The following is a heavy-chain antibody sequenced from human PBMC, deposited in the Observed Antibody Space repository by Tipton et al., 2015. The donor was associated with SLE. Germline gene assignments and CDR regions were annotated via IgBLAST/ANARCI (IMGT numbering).Heavy chain of an antibody. CDR2: ISSTGRIK. CDR1: GFTFSTYE. V-gene: IGHV3-48*03. D-gene: IGHD7-27*01. J-gene: IGHJ5*02. Sequence: GSLRLSCIASGFTFSTYEMNWVRQAPGKGLEWVSYISSTGRIKYYADSVKGRFTISRDGAKNSLYLQMNSLGAEDTAVYYCARETGVNYNWLDPWGQGTLVTVSS. CDR3: ARETGVNYNWLDP.